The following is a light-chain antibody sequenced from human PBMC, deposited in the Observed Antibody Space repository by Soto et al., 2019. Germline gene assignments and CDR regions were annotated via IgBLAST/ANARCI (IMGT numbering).Light chain of an antibody. J-gene: IGKJ5*01. CDR2: DSS. Sequence: IMVTRSAGTLFSSAGERFTISCRASESISSHLAWYQQKPGQAPRLLIYDSSTRATGIPAGFSGSGSGTQYTLTISSLQTEDYAVYHCQQYHNWPMTFGPGTRLEIK. CDR1: ESISSH. CDR3: QQYHNWPMT. V-gene: IGKV3-15*01.